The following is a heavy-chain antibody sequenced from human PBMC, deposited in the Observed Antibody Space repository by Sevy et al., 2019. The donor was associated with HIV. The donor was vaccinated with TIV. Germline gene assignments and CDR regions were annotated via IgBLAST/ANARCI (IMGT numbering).Heavy chain of an antibody. CDR1: GFTFTTYA. J-gene: IGHJ3*02. CDR2: LSGSGAST. D-gene: IGHD3-22*01. V-gene: IGHV3-23*01. CDR3: AKAFYDSSGYYPMEVFDI. Sequence: GVSLRLSCAASGFTFTTYAMGWVRQAPGKGLKWVSTLSGSGASTYYADSVKGRFTISRDNSKNTLFLQMDSLRAEDTAVYYCAKAFYDSSGYYPMEVFDIWGQGTMVTVSS.